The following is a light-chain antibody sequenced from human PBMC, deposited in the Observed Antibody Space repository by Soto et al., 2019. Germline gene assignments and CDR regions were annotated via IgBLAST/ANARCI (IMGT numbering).Light chain of an antibody. CDR3: QQYHDWPFT. Sequence: ETVMTQSPATLSGSPGERVTLSCRASQSVSSNLAWYQQKPGQAPRLLIYGASTRATGVPARFSGSGSGTDFTLTFTSLQSEGFAVYYCQQYHDWPFTFGPGTKVDIQ. CDR2: GAS. J-gene: IGKJ3*01. CDR1: QSVSSN. V-gene: IGKV3-15*01.